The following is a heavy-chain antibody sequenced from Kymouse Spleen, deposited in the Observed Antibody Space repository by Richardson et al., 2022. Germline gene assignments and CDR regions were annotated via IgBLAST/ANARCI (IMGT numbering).Heavy chain of an antibody. CDR1: GFTFDDYA. J-gene: IGHJ4*02. CDR2: ISWNSGSI. CDR3: AKGGDRGFDY. D-gene: IGHD3-10*01,IGHD3-16*02. Sequence: EVQLVESGGGLVQPGRSLRLSCAASGFTFDDYAMHWVRQAPGKGLEWVSGISWNSGSIGYADSVKGRFTISRDNAKNSLYLQMNSLRAEDTALYYCAKGGDRGFDYWGQGTLVTVSS. V-gene: IGHV3-9*01.